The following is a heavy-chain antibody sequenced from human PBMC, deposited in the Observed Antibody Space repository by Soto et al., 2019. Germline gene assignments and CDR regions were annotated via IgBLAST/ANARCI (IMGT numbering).Heavy chain of an antibody. V-gene: IGHV4-39*01. J-gene: IGHJ6*02. CDR1: GGSIGSSSYY. CDR3: ARIWGVVTTQFIYYYYGMDV. CDR2: IYYSGST. Sequence: SETLSLTCTVSGGSIGSSSYYWGWIRQPPGKGLEWIGSIYYSGSTYYNPSLKSRVTISVDTSKNQFSLKLSSVTAADTAVYYCARIWGVVTTQFIYYYYGMDVWGQGTTVTVSS. D-gene: IGHD2-21*02.